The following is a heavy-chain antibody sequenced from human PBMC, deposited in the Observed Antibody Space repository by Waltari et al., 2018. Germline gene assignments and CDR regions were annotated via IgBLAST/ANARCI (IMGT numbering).Heavy chain of an antibody. CDR3: ARESGYYNAFDI. Sequence: EVQLVESGGDLVQPGGSLRLSCAASGFTFRTYEMNWVRQAPGKGLEWVSYISSTGTLVYYADSVKGRFTISRDNAKNSLYLQMNSLRVEDTAVYYCARESGYYNAFDIWGQGTMVTVSS. V-gene: IGHV3-48*03. D-gene: IGHD3-22*01. CDR2: ISSTGTLV. CDR1: GFTFRTYE. J-gene: IGHJ3*02.